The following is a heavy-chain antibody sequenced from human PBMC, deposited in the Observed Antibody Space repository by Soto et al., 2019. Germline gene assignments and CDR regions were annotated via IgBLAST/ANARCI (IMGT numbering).Heavy chain of an antibody. D-gene: IGHD1-1*01. V-gene: IGHV3-64*01. CDR3: ARVSGLGQAAFDI. Sequence: EVQLVESGGGLVQPGGSLRLSCAASGFPLSDYSMHWVRQAAGKGLEYVSAISYKGDTTYYANSVKGRFTISRDNSKNTLYLQMGSLRAEDMAVYYCARVSGLGQAAFDIWGQGTMVTVSS. CDR2: ISYKGDTT. CDR1: GFPLSDYS. J-gene: IGHJ3*02.